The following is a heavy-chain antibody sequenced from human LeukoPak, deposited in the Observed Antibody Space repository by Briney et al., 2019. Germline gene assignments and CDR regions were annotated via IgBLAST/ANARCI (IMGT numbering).Heavy chain of an antibody. CDR2: ISYDGSNK. Sequence: GGSLRLSCAASGFTFSSYGMHWVRQAPGKGLEWVAVISYDGSNKYYADPVKGRFTISRDNSKNTLYLQMNSLRAEDTAVYYCAKDATIAVAAPYGWFDPWGQGTLVTVSS. J-gene: IGHJ5*02. CDR3: AKDATIAVAAPYGWFDP. D-gene: IGHD6-19*01. V-gene: IGHV3-30*18. CDR1: GFTFSSYG.